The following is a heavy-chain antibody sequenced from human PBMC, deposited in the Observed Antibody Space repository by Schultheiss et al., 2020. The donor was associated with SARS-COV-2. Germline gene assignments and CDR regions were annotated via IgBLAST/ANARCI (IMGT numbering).Heavy chain of an antibody. Sequence: ASVKVSCKASGYTFTSYDINWVRQATGQGLEWMGIINPSGGSTSYAQKFQGRVTMTRDTSTSTVYMELSSLRSEDTAVYYCASDYSGYDAFDSWGQGTLVTVSS. CDR1: GYTFTSYD. D-gene: IGHD5-12*01. J-gene: IGHJ4*02. V-gene: IGHV1-46*03. CDR2: INPSGGST. CDR3: ASDYSGYDAFDS.